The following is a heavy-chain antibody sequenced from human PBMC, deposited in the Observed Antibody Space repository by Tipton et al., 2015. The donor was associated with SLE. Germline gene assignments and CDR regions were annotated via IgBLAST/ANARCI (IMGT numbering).Heavy chain of an antibody. J-gene: IGHJ6*04. Sequence: TLSLTCAVSGGSISSGGYSWRWLRQPPGKGLEWPGYIYHSGSTYYNPSLKSRVTISVDRSKNQFSLKLSSVTAADTAVYYCARVAYCGGDCSFRGMDVWGEGTTVTVSS. CDR2: IYHSGST. V-gene: IGHV4-30-2*01. CDR3: ARVAYCGGDCSFRGMDV. D-gene: IGHD2-21*01. CDR1: GGSISSGGYS.